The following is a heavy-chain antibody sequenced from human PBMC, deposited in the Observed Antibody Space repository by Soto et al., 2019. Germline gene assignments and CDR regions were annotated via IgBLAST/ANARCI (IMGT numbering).Heavy chain of an antibody. D-gene: IGHD3-10*01. CDR1: GGTFSSYA. CDR2: IIPIFGTA. Sequence: ASVKVSCKASGGTFSSYAISWVRQAPGQGLEWMGGIIPIFGTANYAQKFQGRVTITADESTSTAYMELSSLRSEDTAVYYCARSHLYYYGSGSYYNRTPGNYGMDVWGQGTTVTVSS. J-gene: IGHJ6*02. V-gene: IGHV1-69*13. CDR3: ARSHLYYYGSGSYYNRTPGNYGMDV.